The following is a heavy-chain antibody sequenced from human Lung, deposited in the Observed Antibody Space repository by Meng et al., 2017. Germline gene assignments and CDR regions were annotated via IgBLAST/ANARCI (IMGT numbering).Heavy chain of an antibody. D-gene: IGHD6-25*01. V-gene: IGHV1-2*02. CDR1: GYTFTGYY. CDR3: ARDEDISAAGKLFGDY. CDR2: INPNSGGT. Sequence: ASVKVSCKASGYTFTGYYMHWVRQAPGQGREWMGWINPNSGGTNYAQKFQARVTMTGDTSISTAYMELSGLRSDDTAMYYCARDEDISAAGKLFGDYWGQGTLVTVSS. J-gene: IGHJ4*02.